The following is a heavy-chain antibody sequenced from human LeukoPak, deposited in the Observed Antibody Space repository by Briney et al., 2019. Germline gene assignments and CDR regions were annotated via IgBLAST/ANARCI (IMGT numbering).Heavy chain of an antibody. CDR1: GFNFSSYE. Sequence: GGSLRLSCAASGFNFSSYEINWVRQAPGKGLEWVSYISSSGSTIYYADSVKGRFTTSRDNAKNSLYLQMNSLRAEDTAVYYCARNGWPLDYWGQGTLVTVSS. V-gene: IGHV3-48*03. J-gene: IGHJ4*02. CDR2: ISSSGSTI. CDR3: ARNGWPLDY. D-gene: IGHD6-19*01.